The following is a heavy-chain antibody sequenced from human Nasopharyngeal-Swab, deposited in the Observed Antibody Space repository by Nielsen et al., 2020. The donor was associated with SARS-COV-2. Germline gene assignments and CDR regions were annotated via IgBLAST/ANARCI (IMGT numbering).Heavy chain of an antibody. CDR1: GFTFTSCA. Sequence: GESLKISCAASGFTFTSCAFHWVRQAPGKGLEWVTVISYDGSNKYYADSVKGRFTISRDNSKNTLYVQMNSLRAEDTAVYYCARGGGTYTAIDYWGQGTLVTVSS. J-gene: IGHJ4*02. CDR2: ISYDGSNK. CDR3: ARGGGTYTAIDY. D-gene: IGHD5-18*01. V-gene: IGHV3-30*04.